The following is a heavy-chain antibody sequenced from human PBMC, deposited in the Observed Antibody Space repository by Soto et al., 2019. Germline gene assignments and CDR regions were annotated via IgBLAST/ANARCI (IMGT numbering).Heavy chain of an antibody. CDR2: IYYSGNT. V-gene: IGHV4-61*01. CDR3: ARECPYCISSTEGFDP. J-gene: IGHJ5*02. CDR1: GASVSSGNFY. Sequence: SETLSLTCSVSGASVSSGNFYWSWIRQPPGKGLEWIGYIYYSGNTNYNPCLKSRVTISVDTSKTQFPLKLTSLTAADTAVYYCARECPYCISSTEGFDPWGQGTLVTVSS. D-gene: IGHD2-2*01.